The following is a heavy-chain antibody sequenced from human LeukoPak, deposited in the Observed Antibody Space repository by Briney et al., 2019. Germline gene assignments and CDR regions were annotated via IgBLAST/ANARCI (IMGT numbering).Heavy chain of an antibody. V-gene: IGHV1-24*01. CDR2: FDPEKGET. CDR1: GYTLTELS. Sequence: ASVKVSCKVSGYTLTELSMHWVRQAPGKGFEWMGRFDPEKGETIYAQKFQGRVTMTEDTSTDTAYMELSRLRSDDTAVYYCAAVAGLGNAFDIWGQGTMVTVSS. CDR3: AAVAGLGNAFDI. D-gene: IGHD6-19*01. J-gene: IGHJ3*02.